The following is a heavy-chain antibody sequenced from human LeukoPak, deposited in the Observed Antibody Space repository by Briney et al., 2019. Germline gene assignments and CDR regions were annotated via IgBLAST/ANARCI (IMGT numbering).Heavy chain of an antibody. CDR2: IYYCGST. CDR3: ARRGTGRSSWFDP. CDR1: GGSISSSNYY. Sequence: PSETLSLPCTVSGGSISSSNYYCGWIRQPPGKGLEWIGSIYYCGSTYYHPSLQSRVTISVDTSKNQFSLNLSSVTAADTAVYYCARRGTGRSSWFDPWGQGTLVTVSS. J-gene: IGHJ5*02. V-gene: IGHV4-39*01. D-gene: IGHD3-3*01.